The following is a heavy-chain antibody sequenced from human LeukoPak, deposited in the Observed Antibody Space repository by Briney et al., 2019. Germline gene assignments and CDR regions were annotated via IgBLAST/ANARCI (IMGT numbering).Heavy chain of an antibody. V-gene: IGHV6-1*01. CDR2: TYYRSTLYK. CDR1: GDSLSSNSAA. CDR3: ARSYTSAWHKFDY. J-gene: IGHJ4*02. D-gene: IGHD6-19*01. Sequence: SQTLSLTCALSGDSLSSNSAAWAWLRQSPSRGLEWLGRTYYRSTLYKDYAVSVKSLITINQNTSKNKCAIQLSSVTPEDTAVYYFARSYTSAWHKFDYWGQGTRVTVSS.